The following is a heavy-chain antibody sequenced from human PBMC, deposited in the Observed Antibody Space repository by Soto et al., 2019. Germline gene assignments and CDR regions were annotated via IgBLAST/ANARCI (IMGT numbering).Heavy chain of an antibody. CDR2: INSYNGNT. Sequence: QVQLVQSGAEVKKPGASVKVSCKASGYTFTSYGISWVRQAPGQGLEWMGWINSYNGNTKDAQKLQGRVSMTTDTSTSTAYMELRSLRSDDTAVYYCAREPVAGIWFAPWGQGTLVTVSS. CDR3: AREPVAGIWFAP. J-gene: IGHJ5*02. V-gene: IGHV1-18*01. CDR1: GYTFTSYG. D-gene: IGHD6-19*01.